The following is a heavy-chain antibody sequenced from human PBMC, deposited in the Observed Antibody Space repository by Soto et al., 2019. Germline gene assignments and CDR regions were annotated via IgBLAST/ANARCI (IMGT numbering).Heavy chain of an antibody. Sequence: EVQLVESGGGLVKPGGSLRLSCAASGFTFSSYSMNWVRQAPGKGLEWVSSISSSSSYIYYADSVKGRFTISRDDAKNSLYLQMNSLRAEDTAVYYCVGGGAGYIWRGQETLVTVSS. CDR1: GFTFSSYS. CDR3: VGGGAGYIW. CDR2: ISSSSSYI. V-gene: IGHV3-21*01. J-gene: IGHJ4*02. D-gene: IGHD1-26*01.